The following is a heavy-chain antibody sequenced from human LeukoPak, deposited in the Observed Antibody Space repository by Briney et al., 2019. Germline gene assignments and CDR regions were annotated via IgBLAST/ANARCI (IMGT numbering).Heavy chain of an antibody. CDR2: INPNSGGT. CDR1: GYTFTGYY. D-gene: IGHD4-11*01. Sequence: ASVKVSCKASGYTFTGYYMHWVRQAPGQGLEWMGWINPNSGGTNYAQKFQGRVTMTRDTSISTAYMELSRLRPDDTAVYYCARAGSNYRSADYWGQGTLVTVSS. V-gene: IGHV1-2*02. CDR3: ARAGSNYRSADY. J-gene: IGHJ4*02.